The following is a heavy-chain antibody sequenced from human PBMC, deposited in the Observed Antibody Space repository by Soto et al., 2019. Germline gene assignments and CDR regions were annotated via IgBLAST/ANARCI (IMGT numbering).Heavy chain of an antibody. J-gene: IGHJ6*02. CDR1: GYTFTSYG. CDR3: ARGMKADFWSGYPYGMDV. CDR2: ISAYNGNT. Sequence: ASVKVSCKASGYTFTSYGISWVRQAPGQGLEWMGWISAYNGNTNYAQKLQGRVTMTTDTSTSTAYMELRSLRSDDTAVYYCARGMKADFWSGYPYGMDVWGQGTTVTVSS. D-gene: IGHD3-3*01. V-gene: IGHV1-18*01.